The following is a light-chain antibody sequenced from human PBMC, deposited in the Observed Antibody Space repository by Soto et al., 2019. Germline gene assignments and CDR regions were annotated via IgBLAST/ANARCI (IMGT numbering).Light chain of an antibody. J-gene: IGKJ1*01. CDR2: GAS. CDR3: LHDHNYPWT. CDR1: QVIRND. Sequence: AIQMTKSPSSLSASVGDRVTITCRASQVIRNDLGWYQQKPGKAPKLLIYGASNLQSGVPSRFSGSGSGTDFTLTITSLQPEDFATYYCLHDHNYPWTFGQGTKVDIK. V-gene: IGKV1-6*01.